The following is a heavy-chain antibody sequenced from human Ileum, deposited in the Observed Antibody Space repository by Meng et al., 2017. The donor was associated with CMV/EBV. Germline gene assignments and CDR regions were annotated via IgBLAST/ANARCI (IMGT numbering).Heavy chain of an antibody. D-gene: IGHD3-3*01. Sequence: CAFYCGSFSGYHWSWIRQPPGKGLEWIGELRHDGSFQYSPSLESRVTISADTSTNQFSLRLTSLTAADTAVYYCARGLEKEWLTANFWGQGTLVTVSS. V-gene: IGHV4-34*01. J-gene: IGHJ4*02. CDR3: ARGLEKEWLTANF. CDR2: LRHDGSF. CDR1: CGSFSGYH.